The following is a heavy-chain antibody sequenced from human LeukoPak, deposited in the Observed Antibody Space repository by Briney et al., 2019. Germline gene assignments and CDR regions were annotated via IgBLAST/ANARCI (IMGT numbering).Heavy chain of an antibody. Sequence: PGGSLRLSCAASGFTFSSYSMNWVRQAPGRGLEWVSSIRFTGSYIYYADSVKGRFTISRDNAKNSLYLQMNSLRAEDTAVYYCARESPLTGYFDYWGQGTLVTVSS. CDR3: ARESPLTGYFDY. CDR1: GFTFSSYS. V-gene: IGHV3-21*01. CDR2: IRFTGSYI. D-gene: IGHD7-27*01. J-gene: IGHJ4*02.